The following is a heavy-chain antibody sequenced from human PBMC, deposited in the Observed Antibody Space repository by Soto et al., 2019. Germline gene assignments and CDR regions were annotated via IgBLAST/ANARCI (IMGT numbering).Heavy chain of an antibody. Sequence: PGESLQISCTGSGYRFTIYFIGWVRQLPGKGLEWMGIIYPGDSDTRYSPSFQGQVTISADKSISTAYLQWSSLKASDTAMYYCSLWFGSPTSSVSGYGMDVWGQGTTVTVSS. CDR3: SLWFGSPTSSVSGYGMDV. CDR1: GYRFTIYF. D-gene: IGHD3-10*01. CDR2: IYPGDSDT. J-gene: IGHJ6*02. V-gene: IGHV5-51*01.